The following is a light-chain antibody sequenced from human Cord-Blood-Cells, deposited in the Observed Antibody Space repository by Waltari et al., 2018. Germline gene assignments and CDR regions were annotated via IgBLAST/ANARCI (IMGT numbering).Light chain of an antibody. CDR1: QSISSY. J-gene: IGKJ3*01. CDR3: QQSYSTRLFT. V-gene: IGKV1-39*01. CDR2: AAS. Sequence: DIQMTQSPSSLSASVGDRVTITCRASQSISSYLNWYQQKPGKAPKLLIYAASSLQSGVPSRFSGSVSGTDFTLTISSLQPEDFATYYCQQSYSTRLFTFGPGTKVDIK.